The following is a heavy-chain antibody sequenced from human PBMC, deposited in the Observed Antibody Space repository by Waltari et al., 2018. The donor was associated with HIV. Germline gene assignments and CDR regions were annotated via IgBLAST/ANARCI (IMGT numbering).Heavy chain of an antibody. V-gene: IGHV3-73*01. J-gene: IGHJ4*02. D-gene: IGHD6-19*01. CDR2: IRTKANSYAT. CDR1: GFTFSGAN. Sequence: EVQLVESGGGWVQPGGSRRFSCAASGFTFSGANMHWVRQASGKGLEWVGRIRTKANSYATAYAASVKGRFIISRDDSKNTAYLQMNNLKTEDTAVYYCTRLVAAVAGTGYWGQGTLVTVSS. CDR3: TRLVAAVAGTGY.